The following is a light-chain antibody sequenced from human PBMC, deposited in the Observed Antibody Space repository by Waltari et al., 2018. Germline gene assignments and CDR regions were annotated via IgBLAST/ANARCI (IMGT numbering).Light chain of an antibody. V-gene: IGLV1-40*01. CDR1: SSNIGAGYA. CDR3: QSYDSSLSVV. J-gene: IGLJ2*01. CDR2: GNS. Sequence: QSVLTQPPSVSGAPGQRVTIPCTGSSSNIGAGYAVHWYQQLPGTAHKLLIYGNSNRPSGVPDRFSGSKSGTSASLAITGLQAEDEADYYCQSYDSSLSVVFGGGTKLTVL.